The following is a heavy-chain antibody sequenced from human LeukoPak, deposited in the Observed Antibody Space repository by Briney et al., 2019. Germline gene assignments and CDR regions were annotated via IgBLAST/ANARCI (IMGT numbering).Heavy chain of an antibody. D-gene: IGHD2-2*01. V-gene: IGHV3-30*04. J-gene: IGHJ6*04. CDR2: TSYDGSNK. Sequence: GGTLRLTCAASGFTFSSYAMHWVRQAPGKGLEWVAVTSYDGSNKYYADSVNGRFTISRDNSKNTPYLQLASRRAEDTAVYYCAREYCSSSSCLYGMDVWGKGTTVTVSS. CDR3: AREYCSSSSCLYGMDV. CDR1: GFTFSSYA.